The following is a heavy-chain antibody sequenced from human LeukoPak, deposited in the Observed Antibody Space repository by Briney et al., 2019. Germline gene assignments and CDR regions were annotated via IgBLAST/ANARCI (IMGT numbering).Heavy chain of an antibody. CDR3: ARGPSLIRRTYDR. Sequence: KPSETLSLTCAVYGGSFSGYYWSWIRQPPGKGLEWFGEINHSGSTNYNPSLKSRVTISVDTSKNQFSLKLSSVTAADTAVYYCARGPSLIRRTYDRWGQGTLVTVSS. CDR1: GGSFSGYY. CDR2: INHSGST. D-gene: IGHD3-16*01. V-gene: IGHV4-34*01. J-gene: IGHJ4*02.